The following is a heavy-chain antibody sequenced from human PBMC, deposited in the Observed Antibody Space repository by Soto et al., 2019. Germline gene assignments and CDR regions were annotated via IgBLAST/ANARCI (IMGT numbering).Heavy chain of an antibody. CDR3: AKSYDILTGYGYYYYYGMDV. Sequence: EVQLLESGGGLVQPGGSLRLSCAASGFTFSSYAMSWVRQAPGKGLEWVSAISGSGGSTYYADSVKGRFTISRDNSKKTLYLQMNSLRAEDTAVYYCAKSYDILTGYGYYYYYGMDVWGQGTTVTVSS. V-gene: IGHV3-23*01. D-gene: IGHD3-9*01. CDR1: GFTFSSYA. J-gene: IGHJ6*02. CDR2: ISGSGGST.